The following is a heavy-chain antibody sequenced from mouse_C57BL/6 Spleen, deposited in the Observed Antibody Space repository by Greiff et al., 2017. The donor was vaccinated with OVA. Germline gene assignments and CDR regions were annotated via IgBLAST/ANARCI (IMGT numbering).Heavy chain of an antibody. CDR2: INPNNGGT. D-gene: IGHD1-1*01. CDR1: GYTFTDYY. J-gene: IGHJ2*01. V-gene: IGHV1-26*01. Sequence: EVQLQQSGPELVKPGASVKISCKASGYTFTDYYMNWVKQSHGKSLEWIGDINPNNGGTSYNQKFKGKATLTVDKSSSTAYMELRSLTSEDSAVYYCSYGTRFDYWGQGTTLTVSS. CDR3: SYGTRFDY.